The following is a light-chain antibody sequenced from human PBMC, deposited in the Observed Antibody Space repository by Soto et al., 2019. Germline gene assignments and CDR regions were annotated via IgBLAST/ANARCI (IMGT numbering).Light chain of an antibody. V-gene: IGKV3-11*01. CDR1: QSVASQ. CDR2: DAS. Sequence: ETVLTQSPATLSLSPGERATLSCRASQSVASQIGWYQQRPGQTPRLLIFDASKRAPGVPARFSGSQSGTDFTLIISSLEPEDFALYYCQQRANWPPGFGQGTRLEIK. J-gene: IGKJ5*01. CDR3: QQRANWPPG.